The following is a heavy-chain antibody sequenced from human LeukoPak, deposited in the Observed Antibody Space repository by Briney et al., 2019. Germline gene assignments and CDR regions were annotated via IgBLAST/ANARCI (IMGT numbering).Heavy chain of an antibody. Sequence: ASVKVSCKSSGGTFSSYAISWVRQAPGQGLEWMGWMNPNSGNTGYAQKFQGRVTMTRNTSISTAYMELNSLRSEDTAVYYCARGRPKPGLWFRSDPWGQGTLVTVSS. CDR3: ARGRPKPGLWFRSDP. CDR2: MNPNSGNT. CDR1: GGTFSSYA. V-gene: IGHV1-8*02. J-gene: IGHJ5*02. D-gene: IGHD3-10*01.